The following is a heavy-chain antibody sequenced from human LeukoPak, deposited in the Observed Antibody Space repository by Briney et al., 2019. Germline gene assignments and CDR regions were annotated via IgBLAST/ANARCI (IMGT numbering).Heavy chain of an antibody. V-gene: IGHV4-59*01. CDR3: ARFYGDSYYFDY. CDR1: GGSISSYY. J-gene: IGHJ4*02. Sequence: SSETLSLTCTVSGGSISSYYWSWIRQPPGKGLEWIGYIYYSGSTNYNPSLKSRVTISVDTSKNQFSLKLSSVTAADTAVYYCARFYGDSYYFDYWGQGTLVTVSS. D-gene: IGHD4-17*01. CDR2: IYYSGST.